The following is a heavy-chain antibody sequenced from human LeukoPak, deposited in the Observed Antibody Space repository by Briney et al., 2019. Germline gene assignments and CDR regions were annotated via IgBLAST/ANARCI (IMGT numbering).Heavy chain of an antibody. CDR2: IYYSGST. V-gene: IGHV4-61*01. CDR1: GGSVSRDNYS. J-gene: IGHJ5*02. Sequence: SETLSLTCTVSGGSVSRDNYSWSWIRQPPGKGLEWIGYIYYSGSTNYNPSLKSRVTIPVDTSKNQFSLKLSSVTAADTAVYYCARGYYLNWFDPWGQGTLVTVSS. CDR3: ARGYYLNWFDP. D-gene: IGHD3-10*01.